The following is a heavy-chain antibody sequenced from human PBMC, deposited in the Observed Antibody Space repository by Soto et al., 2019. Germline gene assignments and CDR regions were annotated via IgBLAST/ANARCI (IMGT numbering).Heavy chain of an antibody. V-gene: IGHV3-23*01. D-gene: IGHD3-22*01. CDR3: AKVPLVSNYDTSGYPDY. CDR1: GFTFSRYA. Sequence: RLSCAASGFTFSRYAMSWVRQAPGKGLEWVSAISGSDNSTYYADSVKGRFTISRDNSKNTLYLQMNSLRAEDTAVYYCAKVPLVSNYDTSGYPDYWGHGTLLIV. CDR2: ISGSDNST. J-gene: IGHJ4*01.